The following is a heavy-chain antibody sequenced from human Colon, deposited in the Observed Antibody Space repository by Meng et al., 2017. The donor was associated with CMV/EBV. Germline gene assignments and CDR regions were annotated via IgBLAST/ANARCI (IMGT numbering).Heavy chain of an antibody. CDR2: IQPGGSST. J-gene: IGHJ5*02. V-gene: IGHV1-46*01. CDR1: TFTSYH. Sequence: TFTSYHVHWGRQAPGQGVKWMEVIQPGGSSTSNEQSFQGRVTVTRDASTSMMYMELKGLRSKAAAVYYYARDGNYDTGGYYGDWFDLWGQGTLVTVSS. D-gene: IGHD3-10*01. CDR3: ARDGNYDTGGYYGDWFDL.